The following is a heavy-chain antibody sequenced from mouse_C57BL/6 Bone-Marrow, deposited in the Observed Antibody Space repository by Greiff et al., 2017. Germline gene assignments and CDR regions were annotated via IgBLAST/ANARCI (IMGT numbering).Heavy chain of an antibody. V-gene: IGHV5-2*01. CDR3: ASLDYYCAMDY. Sequence: EVQLQQSGGGLVQPGESLKLSCESNEYEFPSHDMSWVRKTPEKRLELVAAINSDGGSTYYPDTMERRFIISRDNTKKTLYLQMSSLRSEDTALYYCASLDYYCAMDYWGQGTSVTVSS. J-gene: IGHJ4*01. CDR2: INSDGGST. CDR1: EYEFPSHD. D-gene: IGHD2-4*01.